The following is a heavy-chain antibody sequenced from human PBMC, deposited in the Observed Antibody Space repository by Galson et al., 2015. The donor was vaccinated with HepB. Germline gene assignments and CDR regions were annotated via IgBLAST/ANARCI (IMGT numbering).Heavy chain of an antibody. CDR1: GFTFSDYY. V-gene: IGHV3-11*06. CDR3: ARDRRTGSGTDYFDY. Sequence: SLRLPCAASGFTFSDYYMSWIRQAPGKGLEWVSYISSASTYTNYADSVKGRFTISRDNAKNSLYLQMNSLGAEDTAVYYCARDRRTGSGTDYFDYWGQGTVVTVSS. CDR2: ISSASTYT. D-gene: IGHD1-1*01. J-gene: IGHJ4*02.